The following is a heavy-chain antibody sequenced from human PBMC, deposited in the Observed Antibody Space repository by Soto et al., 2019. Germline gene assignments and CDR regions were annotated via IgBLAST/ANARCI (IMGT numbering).Heavy chain of an antibody. CDR2: VGGGGHDP. CDR3: AKDRLNDNGVWDTFDI. Sequence: PGGSLRLSCAASGFTFRMFAMSWVRQAPGKGLEWVSSVGGGGHDPYYADSVKGRFTISRDNSKNTLFLQMSSLRAEDTAVYYCAKDRLNDNGVWDTFDIWGQGTMVTVSS. CDR1: GFTFRMFA. V-gene: IGHV3-23*01. J-gene: IGHJ3*02. D-gene: IGHD1-1*01.